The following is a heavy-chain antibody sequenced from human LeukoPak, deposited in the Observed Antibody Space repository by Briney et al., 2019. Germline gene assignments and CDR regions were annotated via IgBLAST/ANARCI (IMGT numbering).Heavy chain of an antibody. V-gene: IGHV1-18*01. CDR3: ARVWRLVHNWFDP. CDR1: GYTFTSYG. J-gene: IGHJ5*02. Sequence: ASVKVSCKASGYTFTSYGISWVRQAPGQGLEWMGWISAYNGNTNYAQKLQGRVTMTTDTSTSTAYMGLRSLRPDDTAVYYCARVWRLVHNWFDPWGQGTLVTVSS. D-gene: IGHD6-6*01. CDR2: ISAYNGNT.